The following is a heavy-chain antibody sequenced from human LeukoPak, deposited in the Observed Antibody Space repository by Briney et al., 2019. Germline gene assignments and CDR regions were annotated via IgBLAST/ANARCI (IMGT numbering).Heavy chain of an antibody. CDR3: AKTNRGSGYYYAGAFDI. V-gene: IGHV3-23*01. J-gene: IGHJ3*02. CDR2: ISGSGGST. CDR1: GFTFSSYA. Sequence: GGSLRLSCAASGFTFSSYAMGWVRQAPGKGLEWVSAISGSGGSTYYADSVKGRFTISRDNSKNTLYLQMNSLRAEDTAVYYCAKTNRGSGYYYAGAFDIWGQGTMVTVSS. D-gene: IGHD3-22*01.